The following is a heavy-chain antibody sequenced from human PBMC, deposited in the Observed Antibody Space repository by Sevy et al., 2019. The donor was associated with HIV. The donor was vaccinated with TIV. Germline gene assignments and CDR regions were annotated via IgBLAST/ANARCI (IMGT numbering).Heavy chain of an antibody. J-gene: IGHJ6*02. CDR3: AKRYCSTITCYDDDFWNPYYFYGLDV. CDR1: GFIFSNYP. CDR2: ISAGGTTT. D-gene: IGHD2-2*01. Sequence: GGSLRLSCAASGFIFSNYPMSWVRHSPGKGLEWVSDISAGGTTTYYADSVEGRFTISRDNSKNTVSLQKNSLGAEDTDIYYCAKRYCSTITCYDDDFWNPYYFYGLDVWGQGISVTVSS. V-gene: IGHV3-23*01.